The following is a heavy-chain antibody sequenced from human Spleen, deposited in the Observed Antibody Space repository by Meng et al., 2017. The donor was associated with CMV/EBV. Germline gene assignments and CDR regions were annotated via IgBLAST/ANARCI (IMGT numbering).Heavy chain of an antibody. CDR2: ISSTSSTI. Sequence: GESLKISCVASEFTFSSHSMSWVRQDPGKGQEWIAYISSTSSTIWYADSVQGRFTISRDNAKSSLYLQMKSLRGEDTAVYFCAREKGPYGDLFHYYGIDVWGQGTAVTVSS. J-gene: IGHJ6*02. CDR3: AREKGPYGDLFHYYGIDV. V-gene: IGHV3-48*04. CDR1: EFTFSSHS. D-gene: IGHD4/OR15-4a*01.